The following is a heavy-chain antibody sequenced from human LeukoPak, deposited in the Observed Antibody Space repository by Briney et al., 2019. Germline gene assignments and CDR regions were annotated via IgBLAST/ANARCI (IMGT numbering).Heavy chain of an antibody. CDR3: SRESGPFCPFGY. Sequence: SYTQSLTCLVSLCCISRTNWLSLDRQPPGQGLEWVGEISLAGQTNYNPSLNGRVTMSLDKSSNQLSLHLTSVTAADTATYFCSRESGPFCPFGYWGQGTLVIVSS. CDR1: LCCISRTNW. J-gene: IGHJ4*02. CDR2: ISLAGQT. V-gene: IGHV4/OR15-8*02. D-gene: IGHD1-26*01.